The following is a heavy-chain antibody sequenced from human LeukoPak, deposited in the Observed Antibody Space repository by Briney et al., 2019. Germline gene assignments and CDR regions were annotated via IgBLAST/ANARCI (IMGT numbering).Heavy chain of an antibody. CDR2: ISAYNGNT. D-gene: IGHD6-6*01. J-gene: IGHJ6*03. CDR1: GYTFTSYG. Sequence: GASVKVSCKASGYTFTSYGISWVRQAPGQGLEWMGWISAYNGNTNYAQKLQGRVTMTTDTSTSTAYMELRSLRSDDTAVYYCARGGRIAARLRGSYYYMDVWGKGTTVTVSS. CDR3: ARGGRIAARLRGSYYYMDV. V-gene: IGHV1-18*01.